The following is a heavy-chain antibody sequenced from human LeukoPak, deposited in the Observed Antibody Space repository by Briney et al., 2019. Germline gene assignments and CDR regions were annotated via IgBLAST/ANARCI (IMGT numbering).Heavy chain of an antibody. V-gene: IGHV1-46*01. Sequence: ASVKVSCKESGYTFTSYYIHWLRQAPGQGLEWMGVINPSGGGTSYAQKFQGRVTMTRDTSTSTVYMDLRSLRSEDTAVYFCARDMRAVPSNWFDHWGQGTLVTVSS. CDR2: INPSGGGT. CDR1: GYTFTSYY. D-gene: IGHD6-19*01. J-gene: IGHJ5*02. CDR3: ARDMRAVPSNWFDH.